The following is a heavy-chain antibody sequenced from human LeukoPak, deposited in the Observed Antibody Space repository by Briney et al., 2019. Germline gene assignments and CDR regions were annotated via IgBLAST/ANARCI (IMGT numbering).Heavy chain of an antibody. CDR3: ARDPTTTGY. Sequence: PGGSLRLSCAASGFTFSSYGMHWVRQAPGKGLEWVAVISYDGSNKYYADSVKGRFTISRDNSKNTLYLQMNSLRAEDTAVYYCARDPTTTGYWGQGTLVTVSS. CDR1: GFTFSSYG. J-gene: IGHJ4*02. D-gene: IGHD1-1*01. CDR2: ISYDGSNK. V-gene: IGHV3-30*03.